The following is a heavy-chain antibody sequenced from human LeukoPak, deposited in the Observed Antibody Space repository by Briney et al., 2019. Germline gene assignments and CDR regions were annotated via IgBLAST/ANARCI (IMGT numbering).Heavy chain of an antibody. J-gene: IGHJ3*02. CDR2: FDPEDGET. D-gene: IGHD5-18*01. CDR1: GYTLTELS. V-gene: IGHV1-24*01. CDR3: ATVYKSGGYSWDAFDI. Sequence: ASVKVSCKVSGYTLTELSMHWVRQAPGKGLEWMGGFDPEDGETIYAQKFQGRVTMTEDASTDTAYMELSSLRSEDTAVYCCATVYKSGGYSWDAFDIWGQGTMVTVSS.